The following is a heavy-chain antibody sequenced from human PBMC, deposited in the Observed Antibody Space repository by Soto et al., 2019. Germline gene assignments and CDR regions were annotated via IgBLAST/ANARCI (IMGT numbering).Heavy chain of an antibody. D-gene: IGHD3-16*02. Sequence: QVQLVQSGAEVKGPGTSVTLSCQTSGYTFAHYYIHWVRQAPGQGLEYMGIIDPRTGTSGISTSPQSVQGSLSITSDASTSTVYMELSNLRSDDTATYYCARLSRITFIVDWGQGTLVTVSS. V-gene: IGHV1-46*04. CDR2: IDPRTGTSGIS. CDR1: GYTFAHYY. CDR3: ARLSRITFIVD. J-gene: IGHJ4*02.